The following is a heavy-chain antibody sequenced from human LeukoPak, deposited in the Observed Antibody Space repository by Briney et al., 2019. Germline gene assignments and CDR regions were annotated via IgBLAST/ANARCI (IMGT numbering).Heavy chain of an antibody. J-gene: IGHJ4*02. CDR2: ISSSSSTI. V-gene: IGHV3-48*01. CDR3: AREHYYGSGSPPDY. Sequence: GGSLRLSCGASGFTFSSYSTNWVRQAPGKGLEWVSYISSSSSTIFYADSVKGRFTISRDNARNSLYLQMNSLRAEDTAVYYCAREHYYGSGSPPDYWGQGTLVTVSS. CDR1: GFTFSSYS. D-gene: IGHD3-10*01.